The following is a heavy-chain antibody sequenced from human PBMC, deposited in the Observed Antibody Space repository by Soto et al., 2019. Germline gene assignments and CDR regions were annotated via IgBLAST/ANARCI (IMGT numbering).Heavy chain of an antibody. J-gene: IGHJ4*02. Sequence: GSRRLSCAASGFTFSSYGMHWGRQAPGKGLEWVAVISYDGSNKYYADSVKGRFTISRDNSKNTLYLQMNSLRAEDTAVYYCAKEGPYGSGSTDLDYWGQGTLVTVSS. CDR3: AKEGPYGSGSTDLDY. CDR2: ISYDGSNK. V-gene: IGHV3-30*18. CDR1: GFTFSSYG. D-gene: IGHD3-10*01.